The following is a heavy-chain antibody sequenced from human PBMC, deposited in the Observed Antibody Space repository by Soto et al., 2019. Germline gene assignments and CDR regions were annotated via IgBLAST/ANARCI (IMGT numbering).Heavy chain of an antibody. D-gene: IGHD1-7*01. CDR1: GGSFTSNNW. CDR3: ASRDPGTSVDY. Sequence: QVQLQESGPGLVKPSGTLSLTCAVSGGSFTSNNWWTWVRQPPGQGLEWIGEIYRTGGTNYNPSLKSRVTIPLDTSENQFSLKVTSLTAADTAVYYCASRDPGTSVDYWGQGTLVTVSS. CDR2: IYRTGGT. J-gene: IGHJ4*02. V-gene: IGHV4-4*02.